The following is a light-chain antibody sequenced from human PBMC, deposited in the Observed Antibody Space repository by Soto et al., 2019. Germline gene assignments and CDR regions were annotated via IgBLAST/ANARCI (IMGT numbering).Light chain of an antibody. V-gene: IGKV1-27*01. Sequence: DIQMTQSPSSLSASVGDRVTITCRASQGISNYLAWYQQKPGKVPKLLIYAASTLQSGVPSRFSGSGSGTEFTLTSSSLQPEDVATYYCQKYNSAPRTFGQGTKVEIK. CDR1: QGISNY. CDR2: AAS. CDR3: QKYNSAPRT. J-gene: IGKJ1*01.